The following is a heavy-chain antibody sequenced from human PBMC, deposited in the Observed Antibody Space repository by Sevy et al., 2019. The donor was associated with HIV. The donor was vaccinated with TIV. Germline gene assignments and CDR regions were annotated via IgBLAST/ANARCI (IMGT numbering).Heavy chain of an antibody. D-gene: IGHD1-26*01. CDR1: GFTFSSFP. CDR2: ISYDGSNK. Sequence: GGSLRLSCAASGFTFSSFPMHWVRQAPGRGLEWVAVISYDGSNKYYADSVKGRFTISRDNSKNTLYLKMSSLRAEDTAVYYCARVAMKWELLYHFDYWGQGTLVTVSS. V-gene: IGHV3-30-3*01. CDR3: ARVAMKWELLYHFDY. J-gene: IGHJ4*02.